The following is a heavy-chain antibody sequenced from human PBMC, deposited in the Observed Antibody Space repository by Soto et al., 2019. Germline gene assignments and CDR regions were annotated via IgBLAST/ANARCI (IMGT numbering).Heavy chain of an antibody. CDR3: ARRGPGTYFDY. D-gene: IGHD6-13*01. CDR2: ISGSGDST. J-gene: IGHJ4*02. CDR1: GFTFSSYA. V-gene: IGHV3-23*01. Sequence: EVQLLDSGGGLVQPGGSLRLSCAASGFTFSSYAMNWVRQAPGKGLEWVSVISGSGDSTYYADSVKGRFTISRDNSKTTLYLQMNSLRTADTAVYSGARRGPGTYFDYWGQGTLVTVSS.